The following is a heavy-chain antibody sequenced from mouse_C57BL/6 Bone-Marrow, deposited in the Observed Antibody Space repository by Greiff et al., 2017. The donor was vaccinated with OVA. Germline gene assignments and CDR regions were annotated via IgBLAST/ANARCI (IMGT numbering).Heavy chain of an antibody. CDR2: INPNNGGT. CDR1: GYTFTDYN. V-gene: IGHV1-18*01. D-gene: IGHD2-1*01. J-gene: IGHJ4*01. Sequence: EVKLVESGPELVKPGASVKIPCKASGYTFTDYNMDWVKQSHGKSLEWIGDINPNNGGTIYNQKFKGKATLTVDKSSSTAYMELRSLTSEDTAVYYCAIYGITGDYAMDYWGQGTSVTVSS. CDR3: AIYGITGDYAMDY.